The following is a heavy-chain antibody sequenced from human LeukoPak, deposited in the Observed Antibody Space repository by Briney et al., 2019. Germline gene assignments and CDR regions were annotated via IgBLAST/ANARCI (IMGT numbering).Heavy chain of an antibody. Sequence: SVTVSCKASGGTFSSYAISWVRQAPGQGLEWMGGIIPIFGTANYAQKFQGRVTITADESTSTAYMELSSLRSEDTAVYYCARNGAAYCGGDCYSWGDYYYYGMDVWGQGTTVTVSS. CDR2: IIPIFGTA. J-gene: IGHJ6*02. CDR1: GGTFSSYA. D-gene: IGHD2-21*02. CDR3: ARNGAAYCGGDCYSWGDYYYYGMDV. V-gene: IGHV1-69*13.